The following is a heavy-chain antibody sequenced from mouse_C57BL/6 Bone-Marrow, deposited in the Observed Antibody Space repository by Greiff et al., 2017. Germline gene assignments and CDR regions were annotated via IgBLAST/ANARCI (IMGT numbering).Heavy chain of an antibody. CDR1: GFTFSSYG. D-gene: IGHD2-14*01. Sequence: EVMLVESGGDLVKPGGSLKLSCAASGFTFSSYGMSWVRQTPDKRLEWVATISSGGRSTYYPDRVQGRFNMSIDKAKNTLYLQISSRKSEDTAMYYCEREVYAMDYWGQGTSVTVSS. CDR3: EREVYAMDY. J-gene: IGHJ4*01. CDR2: ISSGGRST. V-gene: IGHV5-6*01.